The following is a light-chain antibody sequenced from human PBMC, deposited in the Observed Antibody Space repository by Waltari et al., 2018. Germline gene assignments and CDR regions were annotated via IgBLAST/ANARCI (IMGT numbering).Light chain of an antibody. CDR1: KSGDTS. V-gene: IGLV3-1*01. J-gene: IGLJ2*01. CDR3: QARDSSTVV. CDR2: QAT. Sequence: SYELTQPASVSVSPGPPASITCSRYKSGDTSDSWYQQKPGQSPVLVFYQATKRPSGIPERFSGSSSGNTATLTISGTQAMDEADYYCQARDSSTVVFGGGTKVTVL.